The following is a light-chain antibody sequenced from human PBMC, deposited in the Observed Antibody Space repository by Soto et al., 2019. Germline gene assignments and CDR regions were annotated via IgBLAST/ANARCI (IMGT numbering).Light chain of an antibody. Sequence: QSALTQPPSASGSPGRSVTISYTGTSSDVGGYDYVSWFQQHPGKAPKLIIYEVTKRPSGVPDRFSASKSGNTASQTVSGLQAEDEADYYCSSFVAGNNYWVFGGGTKVTVL. V-gene: IGLV2-8*01. CDR1: SSDVGGYDY. J-gene: IGLJ3*02. CDR2: EVT. CDR3: SSFVAGNNYWV.